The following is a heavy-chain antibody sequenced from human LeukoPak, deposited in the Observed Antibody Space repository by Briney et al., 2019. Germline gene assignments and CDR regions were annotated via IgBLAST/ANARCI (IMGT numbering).Heavy chain of an antibody. J-gene: IGHJ4*02. Sequence: GASVKVSCKASGYTFTSYYMHWVRQAPGQGLEWMGIINPSGGSTSYAQKFQGRVTMTRDTSTSTVYMELSSLRSEDTAVYYCARVKRVAVAGTGPFGYWGQGTLVTVSS. V-gene: IGHV1-46*01. D-gene: IGHD6-19*01. CDR1: GYTFTSYY. CDR2: INPSGGST. CDR3: ARVKRVAVAGTGPFGY.